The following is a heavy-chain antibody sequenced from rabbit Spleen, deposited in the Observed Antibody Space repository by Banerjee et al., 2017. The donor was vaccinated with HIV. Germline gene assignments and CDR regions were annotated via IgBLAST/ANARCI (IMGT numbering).Heavy chain of an antibody. CDR1: GFSFSSGYY. J-gene: IGHJ4*01. V-gene: IGHV1S40*01. Sequence: QQLVESGGGLVKPGASLTLTCKASGFSFSSGYYMSWVRQAPGKGLEWIGCTGTGSGSTWYASWAQGRFTISKTSSTTVTLQMTSLTAADTATYFCASAYSDVYFNLWGPGTLVTVS. D-gene: IGHD6-1*01. CDR3: ASAYSDVYFNL. CDR2: TGTGSGST.